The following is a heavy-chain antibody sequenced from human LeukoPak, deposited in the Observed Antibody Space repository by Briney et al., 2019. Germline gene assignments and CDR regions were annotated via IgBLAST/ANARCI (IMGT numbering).Heavy chain of an antibody. CDR3: ARAGAVVDNWFDP. CDR2: INPNSGDT. V-gene: IGHV1-2*02. Sequence: ASVKVSCKASGYSVNAYNMHWVRQAPGQGLEWMGWINPNSGDTDYVQKFQGRVTMTRDTSIKTAYVELSRLTSDDTAVYYCARAGAVVDNWFDPWGQGTLVTVSS. CDR1: GYSVNAYN. D-gene: IGHD2-15*01. J-gene: IGHJ5*02.